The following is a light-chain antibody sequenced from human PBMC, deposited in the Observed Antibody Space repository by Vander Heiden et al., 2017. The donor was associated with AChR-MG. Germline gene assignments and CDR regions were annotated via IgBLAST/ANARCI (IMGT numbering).Light chain of an antibody. CDR3: QQYSRSQT. J-gene: IGKJ1*01. V-gene: IGKV3-20*01. CDR2: GAS. Sequence: IVLTQSPGNLSLSPGEGASLSCSASQPLSNIYLAWYQQKPGQAPRLLISGASSRATGIPDRFSGSGSGTDFTLTISRLEPEDFAVYYCQQYSRSQTFGQGTKVEIK. CDR1: QPLSNIY.